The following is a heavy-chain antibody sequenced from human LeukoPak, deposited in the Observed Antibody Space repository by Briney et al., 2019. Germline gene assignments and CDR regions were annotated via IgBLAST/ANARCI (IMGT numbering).Heavy chain of an antibody. CDR3: ARGIVVVPAALPYYFDY. D-gene: IGHD2-2*01. V-gene: IGHV5-51*01. CDR2: IYPGDSDT. CDR1: GDSFTSYW. J-gene: IGHJ4*02. Sequence: GESLKISCKGSGDSFTSYWIGWVRQMPGKGLEWMGIIYPGDSDTRYSPSFQGQVTISADKSISTAYLQWSSLKASDTAMYYCARGIVVVPAALPYYFDYWGQGTLVTVSS.